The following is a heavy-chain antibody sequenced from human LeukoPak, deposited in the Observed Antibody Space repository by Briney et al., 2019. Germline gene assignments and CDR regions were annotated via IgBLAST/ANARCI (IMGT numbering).Heavy chain of an antibody. CDR1: GYTFTSYD. D-gene: IGHD3-3*01. V-gene: IGHV1-8*01. Sequence: ASVTVSCTASGYTFTSYDLNWVRQATGQGLEWMGWMNPNSGNTGYAQKFQGRVTMTRNTSISTAYMELSSLRSDDTALYYCVRGGIFGVFISDWGQGTLVTVSS. J-gene: IGHJ4*02. CDR2: MNPNSGNT. CDR3: VRGGIFGVFISD.